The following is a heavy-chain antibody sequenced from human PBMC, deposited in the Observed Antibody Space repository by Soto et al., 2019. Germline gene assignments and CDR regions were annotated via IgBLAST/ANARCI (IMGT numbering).Heavy chain of an antibody. V-gene: IGHV3-23*01. Sequence: VHLLESGGGLVQPGGSLRLSCAASGFTFRSYAMHWVRQASGKGLQWVSEISGTGINTHYADSVRGRFTISRDKSKHTLYLQMNSLRPEDTAVYYCAKGLVAVYESGGYSFASWGQGTQVTVSS. CDR3: AKGLVAVYESGGYSFAS. CDR2: ISGTGINT. D-gene: IGHD3-22*01. J-gene: IGHJ4*02. CDR1: GFTFRSYA.